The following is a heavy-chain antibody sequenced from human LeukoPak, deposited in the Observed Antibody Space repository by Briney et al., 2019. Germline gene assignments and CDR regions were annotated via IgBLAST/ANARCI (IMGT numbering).Heavy chain of an antibody. V-gene: IGHV4-34*01. CDR1: GGSFSGYY. CDR2: INHSGST. D-gene: IGHD5-24*01. J-gene: IGHJ4*02. CDR3: ARGRYNPRFDY. Sequence: PSETLSLTCAVYGGSFSGYYWSWIRQPPGKGLEWIGEINHSGSTNYNPSLKSRVTISVDTSKNQFSLTLISVTAADTAGYYCARGRYNPRFDYWGQGTLVTVSS.